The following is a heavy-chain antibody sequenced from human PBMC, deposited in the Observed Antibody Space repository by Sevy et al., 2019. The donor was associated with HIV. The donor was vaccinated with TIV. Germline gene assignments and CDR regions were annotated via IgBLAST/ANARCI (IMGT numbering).Heavy chain of an antibody. J-gene: IGHJ4*02. Sequence: GGSLRLSCVASGFTFSDHYMEWVRQAPGKGLEWVGRTRNKADGYTTEYAASVKGRFTSSRNESKKSLYVQMNSLKAEDTAVYYCATHAGIAAAGRVFDYWGQGTLVTVSS. D-gene: IGHD6-13*01. CDR1: GFTFSDHY. V-gene: IGHV3-72*01. CDR3: ATHAGIAAAGRVFDY. CDR2: TRNKADGYTT.